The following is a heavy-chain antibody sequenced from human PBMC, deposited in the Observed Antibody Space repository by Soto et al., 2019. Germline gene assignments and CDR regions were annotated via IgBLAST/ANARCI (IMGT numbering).Heavy chain of an antibody. CDR2: FDPEDGET. CDR1: GYTLTELS. J-gene: IGHJ6*02. Sequence: ASVKVSCKVSGYTLTELSMHWVRQAPGKGLEWMGGFDPEDGETIYAQKFQGRVTMTEDTSTDTAYMELSSLRSEDTAVYYCATRESGNTVTTHYYYYGMDVWAQGNTVTVSS. V-gene: IGHV1-24*01. CDR3: ATRESGNTVTTHYYYYGMDV. D-gene: IGHD4-4*01.